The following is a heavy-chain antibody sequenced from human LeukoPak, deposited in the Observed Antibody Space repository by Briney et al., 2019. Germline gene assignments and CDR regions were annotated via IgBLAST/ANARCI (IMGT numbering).Heavy chain of an antibody. D-gene: IGHD6-19*01. Sequence: GGSLRLSCAASGFTFSSYAMSWVRQAPGKGLEWVSAISGSGGSTYYADSVKGRFTISRDNSKNTLYLQMNSLRAEDTAVYYCARVRSVYTVAGTFDPWGQGTLVTVSS. J-gene: IGHJ5*02. V-gene: IGHV3-23*01. CDR3: ARVRSVYTVAGTFDP. CDR2: ISGSGGST. CDR1: GFTFSSYA.